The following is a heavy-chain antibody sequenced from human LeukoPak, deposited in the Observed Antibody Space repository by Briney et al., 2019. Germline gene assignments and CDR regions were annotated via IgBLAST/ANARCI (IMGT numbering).Heavy chain of an antibody. Sequence: PSETLSLTCAVYGGSFSGYYWSWIRQPPGKGLEWIGEINHSGSTNYNPSLKSRVTISVDTSKNQFSLKLSSVTAADTAVYYCASRYCSSTSCQVYFDYWGQGTLVTVSS. D-gene: IGHD2-2*01. J-gene: IGHJ4*02. CDR3: ASRYCSSTSCQVYFDY. V-gene: IGHV4-34*01. CDR1: GGSFSGYY. CDR2: INHSGST.